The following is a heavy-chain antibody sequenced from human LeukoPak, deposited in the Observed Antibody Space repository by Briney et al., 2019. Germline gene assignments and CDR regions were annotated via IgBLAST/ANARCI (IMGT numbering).Heavy chain of an antibody. CDR2: INPSGGST. J-gene: IGHJ4*02. D-gene: IGHD2-2*01. CDR3: VRDVSTSGVPAATYY. V-gene: IGHV1-46*01. Sequence: ASVKVSCKASGYTFTSYYMHWVRQAPGQGVEWMGIINPSGGSTSYAQKFQGRVTMTRDTSTSTVYMELSSLRSEDTAVYYCVRDVSTSGVPAATYYWGQGTLVTVSS. CDR1: GYTFTSYY.